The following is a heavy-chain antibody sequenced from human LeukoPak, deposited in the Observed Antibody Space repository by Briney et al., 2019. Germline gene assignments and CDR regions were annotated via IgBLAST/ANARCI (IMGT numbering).Heavy chain of an antibody. Sequence: GGSLTLSCATSGFIFSDYYMSWIRQAPGKGPEWVSYISGSGNDISYADSVKGRFTISRDNAKGSLYLQMNSLRAADTAVYYCGTHSGRTGSLDWSQGTLVTVSS. CDR3: GTHSGRTGSLD. CDR2: ISGSGNDI. V-gene: IGHV3-11*01. D-gene: IGHD3/OR15-3a*01. J-gene: IGHJ4*02. CDR1: GFIFSDYY.